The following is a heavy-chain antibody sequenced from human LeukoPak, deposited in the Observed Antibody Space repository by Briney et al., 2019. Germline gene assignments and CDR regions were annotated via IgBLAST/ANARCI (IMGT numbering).Heavy chain of an antibody. V-gene: IGHV1-69*05. D-gene: IGHD3-3*01. CDR2: IIPIFGTA. CDR1: GGTFSSYA. CDR3: ATSAKIRGYDFWSGYQPFDY. J-gene: IGHJ4*02. Sequence: GASVKVSCKASGGTFSSYAISWVRQAPGQGLEWMGGIIPIFGTANYAQKFQGRVTITTDESTSTAYMELSSLRSEDTAVYHCATSAKIRGYDFWSGYQPFDYWGQGTLVTVSS.